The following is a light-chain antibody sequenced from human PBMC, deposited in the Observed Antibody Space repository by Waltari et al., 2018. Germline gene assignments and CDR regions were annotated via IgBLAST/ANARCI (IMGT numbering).Light chain of an antibody. J-gene: IGLJ2*01. Sequence: QSALTQPASVSGSPVRSITISCTGTSSDVGGDNSVSWYQDHPGQAPKVIIYDVSARPSGISERFSGSKSGNTASLTISGLQAEDEADYYCSSQSSDNVVLFGGGTKLTVL. CDR2: DVS. V-gene: IGLV2-14*03. CDR1: SSDVGGDNS. CDR3: SSQSSDNVVL.